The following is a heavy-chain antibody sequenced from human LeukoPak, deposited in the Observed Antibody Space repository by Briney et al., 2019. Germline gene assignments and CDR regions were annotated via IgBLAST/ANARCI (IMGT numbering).Heavy chain of an antibody. J-gene: IGHJ4*02. V-gene: IGHV3-33*06. CDR1: GFTFSSYG. CDR2: IWYDGSNK. Sequence: GGSLRLSCAASGFTFSSYGMHWVRQAPGKGLEWVALIWYDGSNKYYADSVKGRFTISRVNSKNTLYLQMNSLRAEDTAVYYCAKSSGYYPEYWGQGTLVTVSS. D-gene: IGHD3-22*01. CDR3: AKSSGYYPEY.